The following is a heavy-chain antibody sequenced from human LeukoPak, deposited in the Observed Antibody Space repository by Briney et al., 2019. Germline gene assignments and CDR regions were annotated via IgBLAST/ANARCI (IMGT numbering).Heavy chain of an antibody. CDR1: GFTFSSYG. CDR3: AKAHYLYCSSTSCNPWPPFYYYYMDV. Sequence: GGSLRLSCAASGFTFSSYGMHWVRQAPGKGLEWVAFIRYDGSNKYYADSVKGRFTISRDNSKNTLYLQMNSLRAEDTAVYYCAKAHYLYCSSTSCNPWPPFYYYYMDVWGKGTTVTVSS. J-gene: IGHJ6*03. CDR2: IRYDGSNK. V-gene: IGHV3-30*02. D-gene: IGHD2-2*01.